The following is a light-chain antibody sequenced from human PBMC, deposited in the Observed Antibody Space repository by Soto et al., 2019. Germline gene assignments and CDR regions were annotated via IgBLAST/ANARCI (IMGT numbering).Light chain of an antibody. CDR1: SSDVGGYNY. V-gene: IGLV2-11*01. J-gene: IGLJ1*01. CDR3: CSYAASPKDV. CDR2: DVS. Sequence: QSALTQPRSVSGSPGQSVTISCTGTSSDVGGYNYVSWYQQHPGKAPKVMIYDVSERPSGVPDRVSGSKSGNTASLTISGLEAEDEAVYYGCSYAASPKDVLGAGTNLTAL.